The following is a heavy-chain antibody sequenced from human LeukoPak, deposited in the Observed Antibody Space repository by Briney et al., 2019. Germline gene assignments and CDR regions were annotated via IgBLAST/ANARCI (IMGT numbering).Heavy chain of an antibody. D-gene: IGHD6-13*01. V-gene: IGHV4-39*01. CDR2: IYYSGST. Sequence: SETLPLTCTVSGGSISSSSYYWGWIRQPPGKGLEWIGSIYYSGSTYYNPSLKSRVTISVDTSKNQFSLKLSSVTAADTAVYYCASSGTAAPTGWFDPWGQGTLVTVSS. CDR1: GGSISSSSYY. CDR3: ASSGTAAPTGWFDP. J-gene: IGHJ5*02.